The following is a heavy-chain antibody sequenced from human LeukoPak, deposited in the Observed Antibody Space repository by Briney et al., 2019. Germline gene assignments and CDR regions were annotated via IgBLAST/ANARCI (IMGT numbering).Heavy chain of an antibody. J-gene: IGHJ6*03. V-gene: IGHV1-2*02. D-gene: IGHD2-2*01. CDR3: ARLGYCSSTSCYLPTHYYYYYYMDV. Sequence: GASVKVSCKSSGYTFTGYYMHWVRQAPGQGLEWMGWINPNSGGTNYAQKFQGRVTMTRDTSIGTAYMELSRLRSDDTAVYYCARLGYCSSTSCYLPTHYYYYYYMDVWGKGTTVTVSS. CDR2: INPNSGGT. CDR1: GYTFTGYY.